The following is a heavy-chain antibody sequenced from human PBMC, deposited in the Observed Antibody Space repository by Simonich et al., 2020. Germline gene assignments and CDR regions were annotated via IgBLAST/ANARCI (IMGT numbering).Heavy chain of an antibody. V-gene: IGHV3-30*18. D-gene: IGHD4-17*01. J-gene: IGHJ6*02. CDR1: GFTFSSYG. Sequence: QVQLVESGGGVVQPGRSLRLSCAASGFTFSSYGMHWVRQAPGRELDRVAVIWYEGSNKYYAESGKGRFTISRDNSKNTLYLQMNSLRAEDTAMYYCAKESTVSRWDYYYGMDVWGQGTTVTVSS. CDR3: AKESTVSRWDYYYGMDV. CDR2: IWYEGSNK.